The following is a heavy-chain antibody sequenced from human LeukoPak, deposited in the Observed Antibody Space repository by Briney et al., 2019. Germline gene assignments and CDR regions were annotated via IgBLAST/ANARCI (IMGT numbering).Heavy chain of an antibody. J-gene: IGHJ3*01. Sequence: GGSLRLSCAASGFRFSTSGMHWVRQAPGKGLEWVSFIRFDGSDEDHGDSVKGRFTNSRDNSKNTMYLQMNSLRAEDTAVYYCAKEVTYCSSSSCNDAFDVWGRGTMVIVSS. CDR3: AKEVTYCSSSSCNDAFDV. D-gene: IGHD2-2*01. CDR1: GFRFSTSG. V-gene: IGHV3-30*02. CDR2: IRFDGSDE.